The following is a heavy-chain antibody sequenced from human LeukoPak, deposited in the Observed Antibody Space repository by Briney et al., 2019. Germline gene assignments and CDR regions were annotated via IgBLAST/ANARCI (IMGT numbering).Heavy chain of an antibody. Sequence: GRSLRLSCAASGFTFSSYAMHWVRQAPGKGLEWVSGISWNSGSIGYADSVKGRFTISRDNAKNSLYLQMNSLRAEDTALYYCAKDISYGSGSYHFDYWGQGTLVTVSS. J-gene: IGHJ4*02. CDR2: ISWNSGSI. D-gene: IGHD3-10*01. V-gene: IGHV3-9*01. CDR3: AKDISYGSGSYHFDY. CDR1: GFTFSSYA.